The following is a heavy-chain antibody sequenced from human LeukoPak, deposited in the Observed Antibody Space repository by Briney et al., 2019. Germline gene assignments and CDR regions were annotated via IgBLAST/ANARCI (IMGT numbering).Heavy chain of an antibody. Sequence: PGGSLRLSCAASGFTFSNAWMTWVRQAPGKGLEWVGRVKRKIDGETTDYAAAVKGRFAISRDDSKNTVYLQMNSLKTEDTALYYCTTDSGAYWGQGALVTVSS. CDR3: TTDSGAY. V-gene: IGHV3-15*01. D-gene: IGHD3-10*01. CDR1: GFTFSNAW. CDR2: VKRKIDGETT. J-gene: IGHJ4*02.